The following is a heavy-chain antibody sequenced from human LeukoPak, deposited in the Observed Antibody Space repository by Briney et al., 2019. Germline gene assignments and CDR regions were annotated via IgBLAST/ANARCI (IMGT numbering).Heavy chain of an antibody. D-gene: IGHD3-10*01. CDR2: ISAYNGNT. V-gene: IGHV1-18*01. CDR3: ARGALWFGELLSNFDY. J-gene: IGHJ4*02. CDR1: GYTFTSYD. Sequence: ASVKVSCKASGYTFTSYDINWVRQATGQGLEWMGWISAYNGNTNYAQKLQGRVTMTTDTSTSTAYMELRSLRSDDTAVYYCARGALWFGELLSNFDYWGQGTLVTVSS.